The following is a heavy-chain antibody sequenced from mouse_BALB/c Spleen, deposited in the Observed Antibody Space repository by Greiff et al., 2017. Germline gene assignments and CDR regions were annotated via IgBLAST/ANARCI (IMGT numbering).Heavy chain of an antibody. D-gene: IGHD4-1*01. J-gene: IGHJ3*01. Sequence: QVQLKESGAELAKPGASVKMSCKASGYTFTSYWMHWVKQRPGQGLEWIGYINPSTGYTEYNQKFKDKATLTADKSSSTAYMQLSSLTSEDSAVYYCARKPWDGFAYWGQGTLVTVSA. CDR2: INPSTGYT. CDR3: ARKPWDGFAY. CDR1: GYTFTSYW. V-gene: IGHV1-7*01.